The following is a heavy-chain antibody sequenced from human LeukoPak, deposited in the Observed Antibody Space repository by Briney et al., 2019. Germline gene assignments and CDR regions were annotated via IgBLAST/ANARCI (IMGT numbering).Heavy chain of an antibody. CDR2: IYYSGST. CDR1: GGSIGPYY. D-gene: IGHD6-13*01. J-gene: IGHJ4*02. CDR3: ARAEYSSSWTHPYYFDY. Sequence: SETLSLTCLLSGGSIGPYYWSWIRQPPGKGLEWIGYIYYSGSTNYNPSLKSRVTISVDTSKNQFSLKLSSVTAADTAVYYCARAEYSSSWTHPYYFDYWGQGTLVTVSS. V-gene: IGHV4-59*01.